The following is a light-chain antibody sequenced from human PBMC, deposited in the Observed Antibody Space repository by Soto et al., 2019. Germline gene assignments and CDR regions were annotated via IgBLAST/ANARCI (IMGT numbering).Light chain of an antibody. Sequence: EIVLTQSPGTLSLSPGERATLSCRASQSVSSRSLAWFQQKPGQAPRLLIYAASSRATGIPDRFSGSGFGTDFTLTISRLEPEDVAVYYCQQYGSSPWPFGQGTKVEIK. CDR3: QQYGSSPWP. J-gene: IGKJ1*01. CDR1: QSVSSRS. CDR2: AAS. V-gene: IGKV3-20*01.